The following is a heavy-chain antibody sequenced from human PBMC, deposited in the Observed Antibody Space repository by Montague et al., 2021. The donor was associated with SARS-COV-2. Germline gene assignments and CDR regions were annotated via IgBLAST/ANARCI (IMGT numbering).Heavy chain of an antibody. V-gene: IGHV4-38-2*01. CDR2: IYHSGGT. D-gene: IGHD3-10*01. CDR3: ARWYYGSGSYPH. J-gene: IGHJ4*02. CDR1: GYSISSGYY. Sequence: SETLSLTCSVPGYSISSGYYWGWIRQPLGKGLEWIGNIYHSGGTYYSPSLKSRVTVSVDTSKNQFSLRLSSVTAADTAVYYCARWYYGSGSYPHWGQGTLVTVSS.